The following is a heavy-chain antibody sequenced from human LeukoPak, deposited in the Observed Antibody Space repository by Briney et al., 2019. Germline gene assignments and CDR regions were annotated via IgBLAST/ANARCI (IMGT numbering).Heavy chain of an antibody. CDR1: GFTFGDYA. CDR2: IRSKAYRGTT. CDR3: IRERSGSGWDY. J-gene: IGHJ4*02. V-gene: IGHV3-49*04. D-gene: IGHD6-19*01. Sequence: GGSLRLSCTTSGFTFGDYAMSWVRQAPGKGLEWVGFIRSKAYRGTTEYAASVKGRFTISREDSKSIAYLQMNSLKTEDTAVYYCIRERSGSGWDYWGQGTLVTVSS.